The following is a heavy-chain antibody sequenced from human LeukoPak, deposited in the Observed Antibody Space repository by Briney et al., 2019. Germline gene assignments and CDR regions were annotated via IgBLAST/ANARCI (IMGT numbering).Heavy chain of an antibody. D-gene: IGHD6-6*01. CDR1: GYTFSGYH. Sequence: GASVELSCKASGYTFSGYHMHWVRQAPGQGPEWMGSMNPNRGGTHYAQKFKRSATTTRDTTISTDYMEVSSLRSDDTAVYYCARGSGIVEAARHGNDYWGQGTLVTVSS. V-gene: IGHV1-2*02. J-gene: IGHJ4*02. CDR3: ARGSGIVEAARHGNDY. CDR2: MNPNRGGT.